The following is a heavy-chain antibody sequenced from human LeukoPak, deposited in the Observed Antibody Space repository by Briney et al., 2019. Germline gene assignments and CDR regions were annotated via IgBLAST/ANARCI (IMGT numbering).Heavy chain of an antibody. CDR1: GYTFTSYG. J-gene: IGHJ4*02. D-gene: IGHD6-19*01. Sequence: ASVKVSFKSSGYTFTSYGISWVRQAPGQGLERMGLISAYNGNTNYAQKLQGRVTMTTDTSTSTAYMELRSLRSDDTAVYYCARDWASGWYGYVLGNFDYWGQGTLVTVSS. CDR2: ISAYNGNT. CDR3: ARDWASGWYGYVLGNFDY. V-gene: IGHV1-18*01.